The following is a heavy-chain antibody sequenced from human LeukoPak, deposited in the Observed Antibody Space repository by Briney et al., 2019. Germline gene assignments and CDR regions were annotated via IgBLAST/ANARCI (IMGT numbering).Heavy chain of an antibody. D-gene: IGHD6-6*01. J-gene: IGHJ4*02. CDR1: GGSISGSSYY. V-gene: IGHV4-39*07. Sequence: SETLSLTCTVSGGSISGSSYYWGRIRQPPGKRLEWIGSIYYSGSTYYNPSLKSRVTISVDTSKNQFSLNLSSVTAADTAMYYCAREQLVGSRYFDYWGQGTLVTVSS. CDR3: AREQLVGSRYFDY. CDR2: IYYSGST.